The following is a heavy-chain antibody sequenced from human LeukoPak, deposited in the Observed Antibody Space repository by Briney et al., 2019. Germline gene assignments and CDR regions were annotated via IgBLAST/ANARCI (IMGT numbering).Heavy chain of an antibody. D-gene: IGHD6-19*01. Sequence: SETLSLTCTVSGGSFSGYYWSWIRQPPGKGLEWIGEINHSGSTNYNPSLKSRVTISVDTSKNQFSLKLSSVTAADTAVYYCATIAVAGRDRWDYWGQGTLVTVSS. CDR1: GGSFSGYY. CDR2: INHSGST. CDR3: ATIAVAGRDRWDY. V-gene: IGHV4-34*01. J-gene: IGHJ4*02.